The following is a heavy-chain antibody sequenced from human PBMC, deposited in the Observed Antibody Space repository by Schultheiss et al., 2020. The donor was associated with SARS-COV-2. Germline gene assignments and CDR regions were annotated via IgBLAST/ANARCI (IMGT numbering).Heavy chain of an antibody. CDR3: AKDRGGYSYGSPFFFDY. V-gene: IGHV3-23*01. Sequence: GGSLRLSCAASGFTFSSYAMSWVRQAPGKGLEWVSAISGSGGSTYYADSVKGRFTISRDNSKNTLYLQMNSLRAEDTAVYYCAKDRGGYSYGSPFFFDYWGQGTVVTVSS. CDR1: GFTFSSYA. J-gene: IGHJ4*02. D-gene: IGHD5-18*01. CDR2: ISGSGGST.